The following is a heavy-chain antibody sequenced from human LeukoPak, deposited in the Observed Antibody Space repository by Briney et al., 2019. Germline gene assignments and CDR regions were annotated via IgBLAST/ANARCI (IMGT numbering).Heavy chain of an antibody. V-gene: IGHV1-8*03. J-gene: IGHJ4*02. D-gene: IGHD2-2*01. CDR2: IKPNSGNT. Sequence: ASVKVSCKPSLYTFSSYDINCVRHATGQGLEWMGWIKPNSGNTGYTQKFQGRVTITRNTSISTAYMELSSLRSEDTAVYYCARGYCSSTSCHFDYWGQGTLVTVSS. CDR3: ARGYCSSTSCHFDY. CDR1: LYTFSSYD.